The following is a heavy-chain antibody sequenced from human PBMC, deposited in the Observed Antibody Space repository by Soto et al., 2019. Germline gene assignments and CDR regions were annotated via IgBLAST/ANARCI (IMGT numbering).Heavy chain of an antibody. CDR1: GFTFSSYD. Sequence: GGSLRLSCAASGFTFSSYDMHWVRQATGKGLEWVSAIGTAGDTYYPGSVKGRFTISRENAKNSLYLQMNSLRAGDTAVYYCARSQIAAAGTWHYGLDVWGQGTTVTVSS. J-gene: IGHJ6*02. CDR2: IGTAGDT. CDR3: ARSQIAAAGTWHYGLDV. V-gene: IGHV3-13*01. D-gene: IGHD6-13*01.